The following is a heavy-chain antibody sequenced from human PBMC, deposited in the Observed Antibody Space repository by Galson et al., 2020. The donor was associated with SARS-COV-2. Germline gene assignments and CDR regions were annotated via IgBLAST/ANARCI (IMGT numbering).Heavy chain of an antibody. CDR2: IYYSGST. CDR3: AREVYYYDSSGTRTSDAFDI. CDR1: GGSVSSGSYY. V-gene: IGHV4-61*01. J-gene: IGHJ3*02. D-gene: IGHD3-22*01. Sequence: ALETLSLTCTVSGGSVSSGSYYWSWIRQPPGKGLEWIGYIYYSGSTNYNPSLKSRVTISVDTSKNQFSLKLSSVTAADTAVYYCAREVYYYDSSGTRTSDAFDIWGQGTMVTVSS.